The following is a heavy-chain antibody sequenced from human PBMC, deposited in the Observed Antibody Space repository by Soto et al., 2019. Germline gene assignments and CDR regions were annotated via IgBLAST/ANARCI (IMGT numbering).Heavy chain of an antibody. CDR3: GRVVGATLYYYYGMDV. D-gene: IGHD1-26*01. J-gene: IGHJ6*02. Sequence: ESLKISFKGSGYSFTSYWIGWVRQIPGKGLEWMGIIYPCDSDTRYSPSFQGQVTISADKSISTAYLQWSSLKASDTAMYYCGRVVGATLYYYYGMDVWGQGTTVTVSS. CDR2: IYPCDSDT. CDR1: GYSFTSYW. V-gene: IGHV5-51*01.